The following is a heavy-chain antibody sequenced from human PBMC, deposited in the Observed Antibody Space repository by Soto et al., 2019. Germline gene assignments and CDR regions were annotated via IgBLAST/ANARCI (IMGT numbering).Heavy chain of an antibody. Sequence: PGGSLRLSCAASGFTFSSYAMSWVRQAPGKGLEWVSAISGSGGSTYYADSVKGRFTISRDNSKNTLYLQMNSLRAEDTAVYYCAKEGITIFGVVIPDNPYYYGMDVWGQGTTVTVSS. CDR3: AKEGITIFGVVIPDNPYYYGMDV. J-gene: IGHJ6*02. D-gene: IGHD3-3*01. CDR2: ISGSGGST. CDR1: GFTFSSYA. V-gene: IGHV3-23*01.